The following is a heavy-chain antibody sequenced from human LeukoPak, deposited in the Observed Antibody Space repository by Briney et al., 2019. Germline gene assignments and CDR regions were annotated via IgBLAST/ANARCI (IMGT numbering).Heavy chain of an antibody. CDR2: INPSGGST. J-gene: IGHJ4*02. D-gene: IGHD3-22*01. CDR3: ARGGPVYYDSSADIDY. V-gene: IGHV1-46*01. Sequence: GASVKVSCKASGYTFTGYYMHWVRQAPGQGLEWMGMINPSGGSTSYAQKFQGRVTMTRDMSTSTVYMELSSLRSEDTAVYYCARGGPVYYDSSADIDYWGQGTLVTVSS. CDR1: GYTFTGYY.